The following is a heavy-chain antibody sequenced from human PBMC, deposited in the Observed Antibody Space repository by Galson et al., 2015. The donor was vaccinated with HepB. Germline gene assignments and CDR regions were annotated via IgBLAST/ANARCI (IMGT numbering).Heavy chain of an antibody. Sequence: SEPLSLTCTVSGGSISDYYWSWIRQPPGKGLEWIGYIHYSGSTKYSPSLKSRVTISVDTSKKHFSLNLRSVTAADTAVYYCARHVTVADFGPLGAFHIWGQGTMVTVSS. CDR3: ARHVTVADFGPLGAFHI. CDR2: IHYSGST. V-gene: IGHV4-59*08. D-gene: IGHD3-16*01. J-gene: IGHJ3*02. CDR1: GGSISDYY.